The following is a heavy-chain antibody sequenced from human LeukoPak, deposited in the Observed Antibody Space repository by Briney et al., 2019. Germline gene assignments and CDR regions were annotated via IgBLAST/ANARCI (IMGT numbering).Heavy chain of an antibody. Sequence: AGGSLRLSCAASGVSLSDAWMYWVREAPGKGLVWVSRINSDGSITTYADSVKGRFTISRDNSKNTLYLQMNSLRAADTAVYYGARDFGEQWLAYWGQGTLVTVSS. CDR2: INSDGSIT. D-gene: IGHD6-19*01. J-gene: IGHJ4*02. V-gene: IGHV3-74*03. CDR3: ARDFGEQWLAY. CDR1: GVSLSDAW.